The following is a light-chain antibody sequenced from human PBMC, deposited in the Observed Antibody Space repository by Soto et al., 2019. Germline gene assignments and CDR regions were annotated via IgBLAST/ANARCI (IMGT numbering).Light chain of an antibody. Sequence: SYELTQPPSVSGAPGKTARITCGGNNIGSKSVHWYQQKPGQAPVLVIYYDSDRPSGIPERFSGSNSGNTATLTISRVEAGDEADYYCHVWDSSSDHVVFGGGTKLTVL. CDR3: HVWDSSSDHVV. V-gene: IGLV3-21*04. J-gene: IGLJ2*01. CDR2: YDS. CDR1: NIGSKS.